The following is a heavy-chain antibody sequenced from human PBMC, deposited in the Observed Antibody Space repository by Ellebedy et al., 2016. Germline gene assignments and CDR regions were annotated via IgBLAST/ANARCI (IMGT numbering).Heavy chain of an antibody. Sequence: GGSLRLSCAASGFTFDDYAMHWVRQAPGKGLEWVSGISWNSGSIGYADSVKGRFTISRDNAKNSLYLQMNSLTAEDTAVYYCAKDEALMVRGVISWGQGTLVTVSS. V-gene: IGHV3-9*01. D-gene: IGHD3-10*01. CDR1: GFTFDDYA. CDR2: ISWNSGSI. J-gene: IGHJ4*02. CDR3: AKDEALMVRGVIS.